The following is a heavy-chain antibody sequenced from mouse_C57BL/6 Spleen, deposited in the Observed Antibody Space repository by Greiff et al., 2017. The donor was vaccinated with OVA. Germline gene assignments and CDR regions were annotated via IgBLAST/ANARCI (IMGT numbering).Heavy chain of an antibody. D-gene: IGHD2-1*01. CDR3: ARREDHCYGIAWLAY. CDR1: GYTFTEYT. V-gene: IGHV1-62-2*01. CDR2: FYPGSGSI. Sequence: QVQLKESGAELVKPGASVKLSCKASGYTFTEYTIHWVKQRSGQGLEWIGWFYPGSGSIKYNEKFKDKATLTADKSSSTVYMELSRLTSEDSAVYFCARREDHCYGIAWLAYWGQGTLVTVSA. J-gene: IGHJ3*01.